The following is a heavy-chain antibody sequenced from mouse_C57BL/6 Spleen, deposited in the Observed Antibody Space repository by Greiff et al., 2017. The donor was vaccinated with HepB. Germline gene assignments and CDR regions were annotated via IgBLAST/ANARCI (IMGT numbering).Heavy chain of an antibody. V-gene: IGHV5-17*01. D-gene: IGHD1-1*01. CDR3: AKGGKFITPVVADY. CDR1: GFTFSDYG. Sequence: EVNVVESGGGLVKPGGSLKLSCAASGFTFSDYGMHWVRQAPEKGLEWVAYISSGSSTIYYADTVKGRFTISRDNAKNTLFLQMTSLRSEDTAMYYCAKGGKFITPVVADYWGQGTTLTVAS. J-gene: IGHJ2*01. CDR2: ISSGSSTI.